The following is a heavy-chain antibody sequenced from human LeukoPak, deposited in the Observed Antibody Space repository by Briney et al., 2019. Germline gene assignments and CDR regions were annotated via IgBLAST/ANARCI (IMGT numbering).Heavy chain of an antibody. J-gene: IGHJ4*02. CDR2: ISYSGNT. CDR1: GGSITSGGYY. CDR3: ARSFGESYFDY. Sequence: SETLSPTCTVSGGSITSGGYYWSWIRQHPGKGLEWIGYISYSGNTYYNPSLKSRLTISVDTSKNQFSLKLSSVTAADTAVYYCARSFGESYFDYWGQGILVTVSS. D-gene: IGHD3-10*01. V-gene: IGHV4-31*03.